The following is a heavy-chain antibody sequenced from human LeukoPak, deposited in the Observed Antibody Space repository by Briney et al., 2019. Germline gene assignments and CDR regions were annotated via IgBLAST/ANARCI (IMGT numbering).Heavy chain of an antibody. CDR3: ARHRPTGGAGSYYRSFDY. CDR1: GGSINSNSYY. Sequence: KPSETLSLTCTVSGGSINSNSYYWDWIPQPPGKGLEWIGTTYYTGSPNYNPSLKSRVTISVDTSKNQFSLRLNSVTAADMAVYYCARHRPTGGAGSYYRSFDYWGQGTLVTVSS. V-gene: IGHV4-39*01. D-gene: IGHD3-10*01. CDR2: TYYTGSP. J-gene: IGHJ4*02.